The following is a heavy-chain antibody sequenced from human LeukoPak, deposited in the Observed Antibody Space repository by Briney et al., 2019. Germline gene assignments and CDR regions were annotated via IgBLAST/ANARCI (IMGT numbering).Heavy chain of an antibody. CDR3: ARGLDYGEGGWFDP. CDR1: GGSISSSNYY. CDR2: IYTSEST. J-gene: IGHJ5*02. D-gene: IGHD4-17*01. Sequence: PSQTLSLTCSVSGGSISSSNYYWSWLRQPAGTGLEWIGRIYTSESTNYSPSLKSRVTISVDTSRNQFSLKLSSVTAADTAVYYCARGLDYGEGGWFDPWGQGTLVTVSS. V-gene: IGHV4-61*02.